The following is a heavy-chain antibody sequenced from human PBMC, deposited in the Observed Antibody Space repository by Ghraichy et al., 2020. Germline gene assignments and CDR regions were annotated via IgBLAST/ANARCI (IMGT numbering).Heavy chain of an antibody. J-gene: IGHJ5*02. V-gene: IGHV1-18*01. CDR2: INTNNGNA. CDR1: GYTVTSYG. CDR3: AREWDYSWFDP. D-gene: IGHD1-7*01. Sequence: ASVKVSCKTSGYTVTSYGISWVRQAPGQWLEWVGWINTNNGNANYAQKFQGRVTMTRDTSASTAYMELRSLRSDDTAVYYCAREWDYSWFDPWGQGTLVTVSS.